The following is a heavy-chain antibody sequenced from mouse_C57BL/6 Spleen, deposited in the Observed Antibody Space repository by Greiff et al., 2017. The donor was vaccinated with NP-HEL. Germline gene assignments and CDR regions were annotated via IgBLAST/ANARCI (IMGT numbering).Heavy chain of an antibody. CDR1: GYAFSSYW. D-gene: IGHD1-1*01. V-gene: IGHV1-80*01. J-gene: IGHJ1*03. CDR2: IYPGDGDT. Sequence: VQLQQSGAELVKPGASVKISCKASGYAFSSYWMNWVKQRPGKGLEWIGQIYPGDGDTNYNGKFKGKATLTADKSSSTAYMQLSSLTSEDSAVYFCARFITTVVGYFDVWGTGTTVTVSS. CDR3: ARFITTVVGYFDV.